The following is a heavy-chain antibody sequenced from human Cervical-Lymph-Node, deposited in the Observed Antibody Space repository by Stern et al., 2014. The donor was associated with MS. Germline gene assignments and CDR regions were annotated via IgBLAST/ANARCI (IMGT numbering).Heavy chain of an antibody. J-gene: IGHJ4*02. CDR3: ATDLMTTVTTIEY. CDR2: ISSTGTYI. CDR1: GFTFSDYS. V-gene: IGHV3-21*01. D-gene: IGHD4-17*01. Sequence: VHLVESGGGLVKPGGSLRLSCVASGFTFSDYSVNWVRQAPGKGLEWVSSISSTGTYIYYADSVKGRFTISRDNAKNSLYLQMNSLRAEDTAVYYCATDLMTTVTTIEYWGQGALVTVSS.